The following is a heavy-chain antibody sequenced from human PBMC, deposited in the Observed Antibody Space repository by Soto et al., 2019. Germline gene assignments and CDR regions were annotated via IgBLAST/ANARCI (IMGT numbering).Heavy chain of an antibody. V-gene: IGHV4-59*01. D-gene: IGHD2-8*01. CDR3: VKWPVCIIRVLVIDGQPSYGFDF. Sequence: SETLSLTCTVSGGSISNYYWSWIRQPPGKGLEWIGYVYNSGTTNYNPSLQSRVTISLDRSKNQFSLKLRSVTAADTAVYYCVKWPVCIIRVLVIDGQPSYGFDFWGQGILVTVSS. CDR2: VYNSGTT. CDR1: GGSISNYY. J-gene: IGHJ4*02.